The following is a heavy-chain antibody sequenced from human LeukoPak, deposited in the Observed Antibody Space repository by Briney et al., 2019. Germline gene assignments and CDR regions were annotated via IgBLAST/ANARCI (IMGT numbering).Heavy chain of an antibody. CDR2: IYHSGGT. V-gene: IGHV4-38-2*01. D-gene: IGHD1-26*01. Sequence: SETLSLTCAVSGYPISSGYYWGWIRQPPGKGLEWIGSIYHSGGTYYNPSLKSRVTISVDTSKNQFSLKLSSVTAADTAVYYCARRPLIVGATTYFDYWGQGTLVTVSS. CDR1: GYPISSGYY. J-gene: IGHJ4*02. CDR3: ARRPLIVGATTYFDY.